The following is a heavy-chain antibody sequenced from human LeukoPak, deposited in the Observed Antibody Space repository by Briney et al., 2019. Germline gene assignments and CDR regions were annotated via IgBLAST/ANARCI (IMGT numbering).Heavy chain of an antibody. CDR3: ATTVTPFSDYGMDV. D-gene: IGHD4-17*01. CDR2: IYSGGST. CDR1: GFTVSSNY. Sequence: PGGSLRLSCAASGFTVSSNYMSWVRQAPGKGLEWVSVIYSGGSTYYADSVKGRFTISRGNSKNTLYLQMNSLRAEDTAVYYCATTVTPFSDYGMDVWGQGTTVTVSS. V-gene: IGHV3-66*01. J-gene: IGHJ6*02.